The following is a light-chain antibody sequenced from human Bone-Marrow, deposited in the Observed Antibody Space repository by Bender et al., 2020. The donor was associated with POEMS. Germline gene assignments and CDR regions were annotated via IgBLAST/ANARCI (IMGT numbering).Light chain of an antibody. CDR3: SSYAGSDNYV. CDR2: EVS. J-gene: IGLJ1*01. Sequence: QSALTQPPSASGSPGQLVTISCSGTSSDVGGSNFVSWYQQHPGKVPKVVIYEVSKRPSGVPDRFSGSKSGNTASLTVSGLQAEDEADYYCSSYAGSDNYVFGTGTKVTVL. CDR1: SSDVGGSNF. V-gene: IGLV2-8*01.